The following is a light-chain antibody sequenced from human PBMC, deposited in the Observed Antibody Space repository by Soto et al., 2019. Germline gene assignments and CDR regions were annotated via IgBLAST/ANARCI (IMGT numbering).Light chain of an antibody. J-gene: IGKJ4*01. Sequence: DIQMTQSPSSLSASVGDRVTITCQASQDITNDLNWYQQKPGKAPKVLIYEASNLETGVPSRFSGSGSGTDFTFTISSLQPEDXATXXXQQYDNVPLTFGGGTKVEIK. CDR2: EAS. V-gene: IGKV1-33*01. CDR3: QQYDNVPLT. CDR1: QDITND.